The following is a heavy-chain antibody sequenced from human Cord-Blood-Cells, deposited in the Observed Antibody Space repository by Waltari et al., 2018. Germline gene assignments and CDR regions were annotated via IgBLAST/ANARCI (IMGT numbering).Heavy chain of an antibody. D-gene: IGHD2-21*02. Sequence: QVQLQQWGAGLLTPSETLSLTCAVYGGSFSGYYWSWIRQPPGTGLEWIGEINHSGSTNYNPSLKSRVTISVDTSKNQFSLKLSSVTAADTAVYYCARGLRPSHCGGDCYYYYGMDVWGQGTTVTVSS. CDR2: INHSGST. V-gene: IGHV4-34*01. J-gene: IGHJ6*02. CDR1: GGSFSGYY. CDR3: ARGLRPSHCGGDCYYYYGMDV.